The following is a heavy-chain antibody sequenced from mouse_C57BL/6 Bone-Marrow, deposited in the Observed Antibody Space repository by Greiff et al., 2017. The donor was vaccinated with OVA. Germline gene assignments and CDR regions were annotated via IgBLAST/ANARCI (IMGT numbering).Heavy chain of an antibody. V-gene: IGHV5-9*01. Sequence: EVQLVESGGGLVKPGGSLKLSCAASGFTFSSYNMSWVRQTPEKRLVWVATISGGGGNTYYPDCVKGRFTISRDNAKNTLYLQMSSLRSEDTALYYCARHRGPYTWFAYWGQGTLVTVSA. CDR1: GFTFSSYN. J-gene: IGHJ3*01. D-gene: IGHD2-10*01. CDR2: ISGGGGNT. CDR3: ARHRGPYTWFAY.